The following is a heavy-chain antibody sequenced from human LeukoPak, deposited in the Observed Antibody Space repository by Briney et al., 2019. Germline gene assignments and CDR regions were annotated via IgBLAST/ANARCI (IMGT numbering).Heavy chain of an antibody. CDR3: ARGRPPPGRFLPRYYYYGMDV. V-gene: IGHV4-34*01. CDR2: INHSGST. Sequence: SETLSLTCAVYGGSFSGYYWSWLRQPPGKGLEWIGEINHSGSTNYNPSLKSRVTISVDTSKNQFSLKLSSVTAADTAVYYCARGRPPPGRFLPRYYYYGMDVWGQGTTVTVSS. J-gene: IGHJ6*02. CDR1: GGSFSGYY. D-gene: IGHD3-3*01.